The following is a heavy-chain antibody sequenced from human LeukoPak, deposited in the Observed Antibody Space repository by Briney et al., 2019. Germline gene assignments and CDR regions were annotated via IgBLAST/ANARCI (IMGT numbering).Heavy chain of an antibody. CDR2: ISSSSSYI. V-gene: IGHV3-21*01. CDR3: ARAFTGYRSSTSCRDYYYGMDV. J-gene: IGHJ6*02. Sequence: GGSLRLSCAASGFTFSSYSMNWVRQAPGKGLEWVSSISSSSSYIYYADSVKGRFTISRDNAKNSLYLQMNSLRAEDTAVYYCARAFTGYRSSTSCRDYYYGMDVWGQGTTVTVSS. CDR1: GFTFSSYS. D-gene: IGHD2-2*01.